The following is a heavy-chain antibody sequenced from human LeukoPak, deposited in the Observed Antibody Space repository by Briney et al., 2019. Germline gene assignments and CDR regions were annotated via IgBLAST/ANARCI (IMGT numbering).Heavy chain of an antibody. CDR1: GFTVSSNY. D-gene: IGHD2-2*01. CDR3: ASSAGLDDCSSTSCPLGY. V-gene: IGHV3-53*01. CDR2: IYSGGST. J-gene: IGHJ4*02. Sequence: GGSLRLSCAASGFTVSSNYMSWVRQAPGKGLEWVSVIYSGGSTYYADSVKGRFTISRDNSKNTLYLQMNSLRAEDTAVYYCASSAGLDDCSSTSCPLGYWSQGTLVTVSS.